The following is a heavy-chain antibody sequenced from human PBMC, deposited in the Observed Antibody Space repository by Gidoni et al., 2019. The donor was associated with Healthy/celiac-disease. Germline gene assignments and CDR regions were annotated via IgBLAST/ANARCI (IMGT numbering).Heavy chain of an antibody. J-gene: IGHJ6*02. V-gene: IGHV3-33*01. D-gene: IGHD6-13*01. CDR1: GFTFSSYG. CDR3: ARERGVAAAFYYYYGMDV. CDR2: IWYDGSNK. Sequence: QVQLVESGGGVVQPGRSLRLSCAASGFTFSSYGMHWVRQAPGKGLEWVAVIWYDGSNKYYADSVKGRFTISRDNSKNTLYLQMNSLRAEDTAVYYCARERGVAAAFYYYYGMDVWGQGTTVTVSS.